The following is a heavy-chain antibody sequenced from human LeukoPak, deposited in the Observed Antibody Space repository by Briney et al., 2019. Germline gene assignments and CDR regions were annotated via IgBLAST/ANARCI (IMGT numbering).Heavy chain of an antibody. CDR2: ISSSSSYI. CDR3: ANMAAAGYYFDY. D-gene: IGHD6-13*01. Sequence: GGSLRLSCAASGFTFSSYSMNWVRQAPGKGLEWVSSISSSSSYIYYADSVKGRFTISRDNAKNSLYLQMNSLRAEDTAVYYCANMAAAGYYFDYWGQGTLVTVSS. J-gene: IGHJ4*02. V-gene: IGHV3-21*01. CDR1: GFTFSSYS.